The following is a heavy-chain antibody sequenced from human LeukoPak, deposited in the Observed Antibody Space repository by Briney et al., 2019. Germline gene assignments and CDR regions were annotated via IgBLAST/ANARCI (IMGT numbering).Heavy chain of an antibody. CDR3: ARVRQYNSSWLPYYYYMDV. Sequence: ASVKVSCKASGGTFSSYAISWVRQAPGQGLEWMGGIIPIFGTANYAQKFQGRVTITTDESTSTAYMELSSLRSEDTAVYYCARVRQYNSSWLPYYYYMDVWGKGTTVTVSS. V-gene: IGHV1-69*05. CDR2: IIPIFGTA. J-gene: IGHJ6*03. CDR1: GGTFSSYA. D-gene: IGHD6-13*01.